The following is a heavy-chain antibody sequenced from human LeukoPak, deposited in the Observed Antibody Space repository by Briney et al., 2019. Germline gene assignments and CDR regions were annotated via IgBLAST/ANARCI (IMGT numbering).Heavy chain of an antibody. CDR2: ISSSSSYI. J-gene: IGHJ4*02. V-gene: IGHV3-21*01. D-gene: IGHD2-21*02. CDR1: GFXFRSYS. Sequence: GGSLRLSCAASGFXFRSYSMNWVRQAPGKGREWVSSISSSSSYIYYADSVKGRFTISRDNAKNSLYLQMNSLRAEDTAVYFCARSDYCGGDCYSSLSNYWGQGTLVTVSS. CDR3: ARSDYCGGDCYSSLSNY.